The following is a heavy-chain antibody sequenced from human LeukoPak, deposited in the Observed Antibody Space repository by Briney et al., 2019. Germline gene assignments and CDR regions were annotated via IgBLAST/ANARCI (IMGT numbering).Heavy chain of an antibody. CDR3: ARAPTGGGDYYADY. D-gene: IGHD2-21*01. V-gene: IGHV4-59*01. J-gene: IGHJ4*02. CDR1: GGSISSYY. Sequence: PSETLSLTCTVSGGSISSYYWSWIRQPPGKGLEWIGYIYYSGSTNYNPSPKSRVTISVDTSKNQFSLKLSSVTAADTAVYYCARAPTGGGDYYADYWGQGTLVTVSS. CDR2: IYYSGST.